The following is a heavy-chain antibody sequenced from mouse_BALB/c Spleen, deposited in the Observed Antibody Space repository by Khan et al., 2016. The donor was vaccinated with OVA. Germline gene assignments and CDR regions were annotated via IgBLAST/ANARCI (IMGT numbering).Heavy chain of an antibody. D-gene: IGHD1-1*01. V-gene: IGHV1-4*01. Sequence: QVQLQQSGAELVRPGASVKMSCKATGYTFTSYTMHWVKQRPGQGLEWIGYIIPSNVHTNYTQKFKDKATLTADKSSSTAYMQLSSLTSEASAVYYYATDCHSYGRRDAMDNWGQGTSVTVSS. J-gene: IGHJ4*01. CDR1: GYTFTSYT. CDR3: ATDCHSYGRRDAMDN. CDR2: IIPSNVHT.